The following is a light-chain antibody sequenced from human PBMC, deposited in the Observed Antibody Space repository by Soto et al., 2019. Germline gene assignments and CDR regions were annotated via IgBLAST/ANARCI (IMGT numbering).Light chain of an antibody. CDR3: QQYNSYPWT. J-gene: IGKJ1*01. V-gene: IGKV1-5*03. CDR2: KAS. CDR1: QSISSW. Sequence: DIPMTQSPSPLSASVGDRVTITCRASQSISSWLAWYQQKPGKAPKLLIYKASSLESGVPSRFSGSGSGTEFTLTISSLQPDDFATYYCQQYNSYPWTFGQGTNVEIK.